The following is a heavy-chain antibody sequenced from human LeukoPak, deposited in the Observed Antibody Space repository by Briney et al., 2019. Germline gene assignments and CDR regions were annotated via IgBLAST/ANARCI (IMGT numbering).Heavy chain of an antibody. CDR1: GGTFSSYA. D-gene: IGHD4-17*01. Sequence: ASVKVSCKASGGTFSSYAISWVRQAPGQGLEWMGGIIPIFGTASYAQKFQGRVTITADESTSTAYMELSSLRSEDTAVYYCARVDHYGDYEPFDYWGQGTLVTVSS. J-gene: IGHJ4*02. CDR2: IIPIFGTA. CDR3: ARVDHYGDYEPFDY. V-gene: IGHV1-69*13.